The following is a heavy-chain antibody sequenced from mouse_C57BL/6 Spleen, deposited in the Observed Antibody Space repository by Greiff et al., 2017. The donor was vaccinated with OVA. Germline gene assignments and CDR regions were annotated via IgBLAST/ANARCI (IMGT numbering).Heavy chain of an antibody. Sequence: VQLQQSGAELVKPGASVKLSCTASGFNITDYYMHWVKQRTEQGLEWIGRIDPEDGETKYAPKFQGKATITADTSSNTAYLQLSSLTSEDTAVYYCARRDDDDWYFDVWGTGTTVTVSS. D-gene: IGHD2-4*01. V-gene: IGHV14-2*01. CDR3: ARRDDDDWYFDV. CDR1: GFNITDYY. J-gene: IGHJ1*03. CDR2: IDPEDGET.